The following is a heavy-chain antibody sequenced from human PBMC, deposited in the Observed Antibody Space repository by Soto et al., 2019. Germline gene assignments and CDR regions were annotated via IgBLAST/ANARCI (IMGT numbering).Heavy chain of an antibody. Sequence: QVQLVQSGGEVKRPGASVKVSCKTSGYTFSNYGITWVRQAPGQPLEWLGWISLYSDGANYVQKLQGRVSMTTDTSTTKAYMELRSLRSDDTSVYYWARVVPGAEAWFGPWGQGTLVTVSS. D-gene: IGHD2-2*01. CDR1: GYTFSNYG. CDR2: ISLYSDGA. V-gene: IGHV1-18*01. J-gene: IGHJ5*02. CDR3: ARVVPGAEAWFGP.